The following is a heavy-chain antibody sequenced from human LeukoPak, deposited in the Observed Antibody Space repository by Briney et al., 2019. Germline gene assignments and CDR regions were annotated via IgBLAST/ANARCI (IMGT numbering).Heavy chain of an antibody. CDR1: RYTFTSYD. Sequence: GASVKVSCTAYRYTFTSYDINWVRQATGQGLEWIGWMNPNSGNTGYAQKYQGSVTMTRDTSTSTVYMELSSLRSEDTAVYYCARDNSYGTHFDYWGQGTLVTVSS. V-gene: IGHV1-8*01. J-gene: IGHJ4*02. CDR2: MNPNSGNT. CDR3: ARDNSYGTHFDY. D-gene: IGHD5-18*01.